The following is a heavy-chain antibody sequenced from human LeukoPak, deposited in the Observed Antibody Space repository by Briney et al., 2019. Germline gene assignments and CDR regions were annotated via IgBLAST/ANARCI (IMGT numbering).Heavy chain of an antibody. V-gene: IGHV4-31*03. D-gene: IGHD3-10*01. Sequence: SETLSLTCTVSGGSISSGGHYWSWIRQHPGKGLEWIGYIYYSGSTYYNPSLKSRVTISVDTSKNQFSLKLSSVTAADTAVYYCARSRYYYGSGSYNFDYWGQGTLVTVSS. J-gene: IGHJ4*02. CDR1: GGSISSGGHY. CDR3: ARSRYYYGSGSYNFDY. CDR2: IYYSGST.